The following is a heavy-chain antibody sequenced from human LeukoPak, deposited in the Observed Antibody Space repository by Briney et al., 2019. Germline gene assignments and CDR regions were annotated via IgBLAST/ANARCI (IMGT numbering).Heavy chain of an antibody. Sequence: PGGSLRLSCAASGFTFSSYGMHWVRQAPGKGLEWVAFIRYDGSNKYYADSVKGRFTISRDNSKNTLYLQMNSLRAEDTAVYYCAKDPNYYGSGSQDYWGQGTLVTVSS. V-gene: IGHV3-30*02. J-gene: IGHJ4*02. D-gene: IGHD3-10*01. CDR1: GFTFSSYG. CDR3: AKDPNYYGSGSQDY. CDR2: IRYDGSNK.